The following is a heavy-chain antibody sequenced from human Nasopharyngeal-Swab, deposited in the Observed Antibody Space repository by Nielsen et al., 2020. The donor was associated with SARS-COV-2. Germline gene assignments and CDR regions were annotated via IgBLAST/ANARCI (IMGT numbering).Heavy chain of an antibody. Sequence: GESLKISCAASGFTVSSNYMSWVRQAPGKGPEWVANIKQDGSEKYYVDSVKGRFTISRDNAKNSLYLQMNSLRADDTAVYYCAREWEAYDYVWGSYRYTVFDYWGQGTLVTVSS. CDR2: IKQDGSEK. CDR3: AREWEAYDYVWGSYRYTVFDY. CDR1: GFTVSSNY. D-gene: IGHD3-16*02. J-gene: IGHJ4*02. V-gene: IGHV3-7*01.